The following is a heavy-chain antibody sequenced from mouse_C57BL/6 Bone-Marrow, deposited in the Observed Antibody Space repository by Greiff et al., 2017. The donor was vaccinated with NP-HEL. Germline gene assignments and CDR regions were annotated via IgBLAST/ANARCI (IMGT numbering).Heavy chain of an antibody. D-gene: IGHD2-3*01. V-gene: IGHV1-19*01. J-gene: IGHJ4*01. CDR2: INPYNGGT. CDR3: ARARVYDGYYPSFYYAMDY. Sequence: EVQLQQSGPVLVKPGASVKMSCKASGYTFTDYYMNWVKQSHGKSLEWIGVINPYNGGTSYNQKFKGKATLTVDKSSSTAYMELNSLTSEDSAVYYCARARVYDGYYPSFYYAMDYWGQGTSVTVSS. CDR1: GYTFTDYY.